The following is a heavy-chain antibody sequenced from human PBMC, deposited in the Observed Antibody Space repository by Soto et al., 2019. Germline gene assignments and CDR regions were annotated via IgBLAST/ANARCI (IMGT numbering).Heavy chain of an antibody. Sequence: GGSLRLSCAASGFTLSNNYINWVRQAPGKGLEWVSFISSTGSTIYYADSVKGRFTISRDNVNNSLYLQMNSLRAEDTGVYFCARGRQYYHMDVWGKGTTVTVSS. CDR3: ARGRQYYHMDV. CDR2: ISSTGSTI. V-gene: IGHV3-48*03. CDR1: GFTLSNNY. J-gene: IGHJ6*03.